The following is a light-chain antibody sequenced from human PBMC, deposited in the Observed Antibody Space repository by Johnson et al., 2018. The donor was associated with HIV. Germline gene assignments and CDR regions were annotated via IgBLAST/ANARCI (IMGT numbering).Light chain of an antibody. Sequence: QSVLTQPPSVSAAPGQKVTISCSGGTSNIGNNYVSWYQHLPGTAPKLLIYENNKRRSGIPDRFSGAKSGTSATLAITGLQPGDAADYYCGTWDSSLSASYVFGTGTKVTVL. CDR3: GTWDSSLSASYV. CDR1: TSNIGNNY. V-gene: IGLV1-51*02. J-gene: IGLJ1*01. CDR2: ENN.